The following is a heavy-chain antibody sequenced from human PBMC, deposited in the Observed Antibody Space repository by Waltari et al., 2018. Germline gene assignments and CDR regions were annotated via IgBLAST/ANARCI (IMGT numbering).Heavy chain of an antibody. CDR3: VAAKEYYYDGSGDDAFET. J-gene: IGHJ3*02. CDR2: IYQRGSS. CDR1: GYSLLSGYY. D-gene: IGHD3-22*01. Sequence: QVQLQESGPGLAKSSETLSLTCDVSGYSLLSGYYWGWSRQPPRKGLERIASIYQRGSSYYNPSLRSRVTISVDTSRNQFSLEMTSVTATDTATYYCVAAKEYYYDGSGDDAFETWGQGTLVTVSS. V-gene: IGHV4-38-2*01.